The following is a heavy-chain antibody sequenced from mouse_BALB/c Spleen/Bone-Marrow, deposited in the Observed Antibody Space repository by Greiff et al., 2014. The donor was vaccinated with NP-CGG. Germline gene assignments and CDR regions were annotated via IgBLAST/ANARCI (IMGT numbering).Heavy chain of an antibody. V-gene: IGHV1S81*02. CDR1: GYTFTNYY. J-gene: IGHJ4*01. Sequence: QVQLQQSGAELVKPGASVKLSCKASGYTFTNYYIYWVKQRPGQGLEWIGGINPSNGGTKFNEKFKNKATLTIDESSSTAYIQLSSLTSEDSAVYYCPRHYYSTPYYAMDYWGQGTSVTVSS. CDR3: PRHYYSTPYYAMDY. CDR2: INPSNGGT. D-gene: IGHD1-1*01.